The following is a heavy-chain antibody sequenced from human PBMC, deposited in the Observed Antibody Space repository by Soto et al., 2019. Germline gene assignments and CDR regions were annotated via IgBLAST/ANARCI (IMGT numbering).Heavy chain of an antibody. D-gene: IGHD6-13*01. CDR2: ISGYDGKT. CDR1: GYTFTNYG. Sequence: QVHLVQSGAEVKKSGASVKVSCKASGYTFTNYGISWVRQAPGQGPEWMGWISGYDGKTKFSQSFQGRVTMTTDTSTNTAYMELRSLRSDDTAVYYCARGGSSWSAEYYQHWGQGSLVIVSS. V-gene: IGHV1-18*01. J-gene: IGHJ1*01. CDR3: ARGGSSWSAEYYQH.